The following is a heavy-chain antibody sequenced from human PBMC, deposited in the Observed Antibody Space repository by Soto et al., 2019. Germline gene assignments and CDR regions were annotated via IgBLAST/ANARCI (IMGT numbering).Heavy chain of an antibody. CDR3: ASKRDYYGSGSYGDAFDI. CDR2: MNPNSGNT. V-gene: IGHV1-8*01. D-gene: IGHD3-10*01. Sequence: QVQLVQSGAEVKKPGASVKVSCKASGYTFTSYDINWVRQATGQGLEWMGWMNPNSGNTGYAQKFQGRGTMTRNTSIIPAYMELSSLRSEDTAVYYCASKRDYYGSGSYGDAFDIWGQGTMVTVSS. CDR1: GYTFTSYD. J-gene: IGHJ3*02.